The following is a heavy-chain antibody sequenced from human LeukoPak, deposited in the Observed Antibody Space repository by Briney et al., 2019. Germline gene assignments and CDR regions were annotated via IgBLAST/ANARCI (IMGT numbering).Heavy chain of an antibody. CDR1: GASVSSGSYY. D-gene: IGHD3-10*01. Sequence: SETLSLTCTVSGASVSSGSYYWSWIRQPPGKGLEWIGYIYYSGSTNYNPSLKSRVTISVDTSKNQFSLKLSSVTAADTAVYYCARNGGRYYYLDYWGQGTLVTVSS. J-gene: IGHJ4*02. V-gene: IGHV4-61*01. CDR2: IYYSGST. CDR3: ARNGGRYYYLDY.